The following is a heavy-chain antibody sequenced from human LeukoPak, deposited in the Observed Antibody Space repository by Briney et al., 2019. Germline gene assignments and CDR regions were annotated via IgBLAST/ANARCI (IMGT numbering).Heavy chain of an antibody. CDR1: GGSFSGYY. Sequence: PSETLSLTCAVYGGSFSGYYWSWIRQPPGKGLEWIGEINHSGSTNYNPSLKSRVTISVDTSKNQFSLKVGSVTAADTAVYYCTRDLLYSSSSDRQGYWGQGTLVTVSS. CDR2: INHSGST. V-gene: IGHV4-34*01. CDR3: TRDLLYSSSSDRQGY. J-gene: IGHJ4*02. D-gene: IGHD6-6*01.